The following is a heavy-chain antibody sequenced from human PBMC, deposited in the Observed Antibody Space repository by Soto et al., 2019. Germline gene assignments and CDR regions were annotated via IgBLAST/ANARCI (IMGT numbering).Heavy chain of an antibody. J-gene: IGHJ6*02. CDR2: IWYDGSNK. Sequence: QVQLVESGGGVVQPGRSLRLSCAASGFTFSSYGMHWVRQAPGKGLEWVAVIWYDGSNKYYADSVKGRFTISRDNSKNTLYLQMNSLRAEDTAVYYCARNYYGSGSYYYYYGMDVWGQGTTVTVSS. V-gene: IGHV3-33*01. D-gene: IGHD3-10*01. CDR1: GFTFSSYG. CDR3: ARNYYGSGSYYYYYGMDV.